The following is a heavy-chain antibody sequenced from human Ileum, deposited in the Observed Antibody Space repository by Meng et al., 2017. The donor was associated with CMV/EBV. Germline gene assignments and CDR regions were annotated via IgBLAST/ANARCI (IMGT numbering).Heavy chain of an antibody. CDR3: ASRLLDCSRTSCDY. Sequence: SVKVPCKASGGTFSSYTISWVRQAPGQGLEWMGRIIPILGISNYAQKFQGRVTITADKSTSTAYMALSSLRSEDTAVYYCASRLLDCSRTSCDYWGQGTLVTVSS. J-gene: IGHJ4*02. CDR1: GGTFSSYT. D-gene: IGHD2-2*01. V-gene: IGHV1-69*02. CDR2: IIPILGIS.